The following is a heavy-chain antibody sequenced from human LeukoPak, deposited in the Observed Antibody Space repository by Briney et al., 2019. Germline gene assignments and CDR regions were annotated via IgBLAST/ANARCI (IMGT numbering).Heavy chain of an antibody. CDR1: GFTVSNNY. J-gene: IGHJ4*02. V-gene: IGHV3-66*01. Sequence: GSLRLSCAASGFTVSNNYVSWVRQAPGKGLERVSVIYSGGTTHNADSVEGRFTISRDNSKNTVYLQMNSLRADDTAVYYCAGSSNAYNYVVDYWGQGTLVTVSS. CDR3: AGSSNAYNYVVDY. D-gene: IGHD5-24*01. CDR2: IYSGGTT.